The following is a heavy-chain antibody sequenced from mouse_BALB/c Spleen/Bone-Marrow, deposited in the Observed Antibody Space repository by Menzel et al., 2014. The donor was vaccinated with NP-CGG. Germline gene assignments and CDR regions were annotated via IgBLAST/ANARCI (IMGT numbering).Heavy chain of an antibody. J-gene: IGHJ3*01. Sequence: SFTNYNQKFQDKATLTVDKSSSTAYMHLSSPTSEDSAVYYCTRWDDYDYGGVAYWGQGSLVTVS. CDR2: SFT. V-gene: IGHV1-69*02. D-gene: IGHD2-4*01. CDR3: TRWDDYDYGGVAY.